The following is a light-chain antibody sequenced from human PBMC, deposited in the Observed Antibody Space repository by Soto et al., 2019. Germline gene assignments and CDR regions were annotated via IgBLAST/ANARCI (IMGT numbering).Light chain of an antibody. V-gene: IGLV2-8*01. Sequence: QSVLTQPPSASGSRGQSVTISCTGTSSDVGGSKYVSWYQQHPGKAPKVIIYEVSKWPSGVPDRFSGSKSGNTASLTVSGLQAEDEADYYCSSYAGDNKGVFGGGTKVTVL. J-gene: IGLJ3*02. CDR3: SSYAGDNKGV. CDR2: EVS. CDR1: SSDVGGSKY.